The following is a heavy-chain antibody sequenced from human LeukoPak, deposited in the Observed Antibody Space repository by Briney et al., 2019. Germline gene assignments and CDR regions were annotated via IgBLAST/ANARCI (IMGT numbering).Heavy chain of an antibody. D-gene: IGHD5-18*01. J-gene: IGHJ6*03. CDR1: GFSFSNYG. Sequence: GGSLRLSCVASGFSFSNYGMSWVRQAPGKGLEWVSAISGSGNRTFYADSVKGRFTISRDNSKNTLYLQMNSLRAEDTAVYYCAKGSESGYSYGYSYYYYMDVWGKGTTVTVSS. CDR3: AKGSESGYSYGYSYYYYMDV. CDR2: ISGSGNRT. V-gene: IGHV3-23*01.